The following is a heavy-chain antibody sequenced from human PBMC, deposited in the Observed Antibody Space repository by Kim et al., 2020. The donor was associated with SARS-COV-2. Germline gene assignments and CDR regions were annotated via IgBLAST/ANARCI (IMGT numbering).Heavy chain of an antibody. Sequence: YYADPVRGRFTISRDNEKTSLYLKMNSLRAEDTAVYYCARGPNYSPFDYWGQGTLVTVSS. J-gene: IGHJ4*02. V-gene: IGHV3-48*03. D-gene: IGHD4-4*01. CDR3: ARGPNYSPFDY.